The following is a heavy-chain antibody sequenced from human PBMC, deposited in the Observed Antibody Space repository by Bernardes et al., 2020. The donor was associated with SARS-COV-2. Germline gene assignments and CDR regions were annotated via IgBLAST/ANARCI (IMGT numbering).Heavy chain of an antibody. CDR3: VRDTGDTGYSNSTHWYDAFDI. D-gene: IGHD2-2*01. Sequence: GGSLRLSCAASGFTISNYWMTWVRQAPGKGLEWVSNINEDGSKSNYVDSVKGRFIISRDNAKNSLYLQMNSLRAEDTALYYCVRDTGDTGYSNSTHWYDAFDIWGQGTVVTVSS. V-gene: IGHV3-7*03. J-gene: IGHJ3*02. CDR2: INEDGSKS. CDR1: GFTISNYW.